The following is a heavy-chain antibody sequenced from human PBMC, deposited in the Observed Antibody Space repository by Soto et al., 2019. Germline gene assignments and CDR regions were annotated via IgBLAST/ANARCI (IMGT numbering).Heavy chain of an antibody. Sequence: SETLSLTCTVSGDTSTSYYWGWIRQAPGKGPEWIGHIHNSGTSTHNPSLNGRVTISIDMSKKQFSLKLMSLTSADTAVYYCARDFYDSVGYTWFDSWSQGTLVTV. CDR3: ARDFYDSVGYTWFDS. V-gene: IGHV4-59*01. CDR2: IHNSGTS. D-gene: IGHD3-22*01. J-gene: IGHJ5*01. CDR1: GDTSTSYY.